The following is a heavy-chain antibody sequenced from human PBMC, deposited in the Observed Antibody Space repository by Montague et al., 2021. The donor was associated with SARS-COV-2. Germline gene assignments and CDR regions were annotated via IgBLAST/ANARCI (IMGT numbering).Heavy chain of an antibody. CDR1: GGSISSSSYY. J-gene: IGHJ6*02. CDR2: IYYSGST. Sequence: SETLSLTCTVSGGSISSSSYYWGWIRQPPGKGLEWIGSIYYSGSTYYNPSLKSRVTISVDTSKNQFSLKLSSVTAADTAVYYCARDLAGYYGSGSYGGMDVWGQGTRSPSP. D-gene: IGHD3-10*01. CDR3: ARDLAGYYGSGSYGGMDV. V-gene: IGHV4-39*07.